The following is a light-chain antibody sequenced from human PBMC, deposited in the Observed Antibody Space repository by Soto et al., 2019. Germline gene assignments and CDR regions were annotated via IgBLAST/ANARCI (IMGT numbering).Light chain of an antibody. V-gene: IGKV1-17*01. CDR1: QAIKNE. J-gene: IGKJ1*01. CDR2: GTS. Sequence: DIQMTQSPSSLSASVGDRVTITCRRSQAIKNELGWYQQIPGKAPKRLIYGTSSLQNGVPSRFSDSGSGTEFTLTISGLQPEDFATYYCLQDHSFPWTFGQGTKVEVK. CDR3: LQDHSFPWT.